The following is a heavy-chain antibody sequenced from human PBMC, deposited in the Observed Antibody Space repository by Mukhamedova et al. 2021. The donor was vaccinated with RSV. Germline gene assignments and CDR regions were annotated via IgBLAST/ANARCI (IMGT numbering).Heavy chain of an antibody. D-gene: IGHD2/OR15-2a*01. CDR3: ARVVTTYNFYYGMDV. Sequence: GLEWVSAISGSGGSTYYADSAKGRFTISRDNSTNTLYLQMNSLRAEHTAVKYCARVVTTYNFYYGMDVWGKGTTVNVS. CDR2: ISGSGGST. V-gene: IGHV3-23*01. J-gene: IGHJ6*04.